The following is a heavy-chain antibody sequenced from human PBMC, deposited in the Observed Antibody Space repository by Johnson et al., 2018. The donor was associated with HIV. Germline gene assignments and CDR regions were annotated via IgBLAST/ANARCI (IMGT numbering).Heavy chain of an antibody. CDR1: GFTFSSYA. V-gene: IGHV3-30*04. J-gene: IGHJ3*02. Sequence: QVHLVESGGGVVQPGGSLRLSCAASGFTFSSYAMHWVRQAPGKGLEWVAIISYDGSNKYYTDSVKGRFTISRDNSKNTLYLQMNSLRPEDTAVYYCTTDRGWIYSGNDYGVFDIWGQGTMVTVSS. D-gene: IGHD5-12*01. CDR2: ISYDGSNK. CDR3: TTDRGWIYSGNDYGVFDI.